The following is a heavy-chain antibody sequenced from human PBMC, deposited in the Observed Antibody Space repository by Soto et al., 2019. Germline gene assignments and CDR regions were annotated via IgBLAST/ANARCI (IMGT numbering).Heavy chain of an antibody. D-gene: IGHD3-9*01. CDR2: IYYSGST. CDR3: ARVGLRYQNGMDV. J-gene: IGHJ6*02. V-gene: IGHV4-30-4*01. CDR1: GGSVRSGDYY. Sequence: SETLSLTCTVCGGSVRSGDYYWSWIRQPPGKGLEWIGYIYYSGSTYYNPSLKSRVTISVDTSKNQFSLKLSYVTAADTAVYYCARVGLRYQNGMDVWGQGTTVTVSS.